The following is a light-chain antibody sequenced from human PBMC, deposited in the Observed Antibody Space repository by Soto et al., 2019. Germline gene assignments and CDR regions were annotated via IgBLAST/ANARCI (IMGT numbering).Light chain of an antibody. V-gene: IGKV1-5*03. CDR2: KAS. CDR1: QTIRSW. CDR3: QQYDSYPYT. Sequence: DIQMTQSPSTLSTSVGDRVTITCRASQTIRSWLAWYQEKPGKAPKLLIYKASTSESGVPSRFSGSGSGTEFTLTISSLPPDDFATYYCQQYDSYPYTFGQGTKLEIK. J-gene: IGKJ2*01.